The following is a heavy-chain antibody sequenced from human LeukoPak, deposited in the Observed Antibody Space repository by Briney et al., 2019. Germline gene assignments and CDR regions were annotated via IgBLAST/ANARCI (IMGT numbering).Heavy chain of an antibody. CDR3: ARVGEPLRYCSSTSCYTGWFDP. D-gene: IGHD2-2*02. CDR2: INHSGST. Sequence: SETLSLTCAAYGGSFSGYYWSWIRQPPGKGLEWIGEINHSGSTNYNPSLKSRVTISVDTSKNQFSLKLSSVTAADTAVYYCARVGEPLRYCSSTSCYTGWFDPWGQGTLVTVSS. CDR1: GGSFSGYY. J-gene: IGHJ5*02. V-gene: IGHV4-34*01.